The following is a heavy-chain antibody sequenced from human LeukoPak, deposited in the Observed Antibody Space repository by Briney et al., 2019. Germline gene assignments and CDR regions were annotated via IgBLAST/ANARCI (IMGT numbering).Heavy chain of an antibody. D-gene: IGHD2-2*01. CDR3: ARGIPSHTRWKKLAMSWFDP. J-gene: IGHJ5*02. CDR2: IGTAGDT. CDR1: GFTFSSYD. V-gene: IGHV3-13*01. Sequence: PGGSLRLSCAASGFTFSSYDMHWVRQATGKGLEWVSAIGTAGDTYYPGSVKGRFTISRENAKNSLYLQMNSLRAGDTAVYYCARGIPSHTRWKKLAMSWFDPWGQGTLVTVSS.